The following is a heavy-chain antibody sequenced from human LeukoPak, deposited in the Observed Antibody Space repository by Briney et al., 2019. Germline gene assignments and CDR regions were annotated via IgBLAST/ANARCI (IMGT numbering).Heavy chain of an antibody. CDR2: ISSSSTFK. Sequence: PGGSLRLSCAASGFTFNTCAMSWVRQAPGKGLEWVSSISSSSTFKHYADSLKGRFTISRDNARNSLFLQMNSLRAEDTAVYYCARDSSIGYDRVNFDYWGQGTLVTVSS. J-gene: IGHJ4*02. D-gene: IGHD3-22*01. V-gene: IGHV3-21*06. CDR1: GFTFNTCA. CDR3: ARDSSIGYDRVNFDY.